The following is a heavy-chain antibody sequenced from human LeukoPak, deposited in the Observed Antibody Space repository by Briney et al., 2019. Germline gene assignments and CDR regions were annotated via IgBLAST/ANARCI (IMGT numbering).Heavy chain of an antibody. CDR2: INPNSGGT. CDR3: ATAEYSSSSSAFDI. Sequence: ASVKVSCKTSGYTFSGYYIHWVRQAPGQGLEWMGWINPNSGGTIYAQKFQGRVTMTEDTSTDTAYMELSSLRSEDTAVCYCATAEYSSSSSAFDIWGQGTMVTVSS. V-gene: IGHV1-2*02. D-gene: IGHD6-6*01. J-gene: IGHJ3*02. CDR1: GYTFSGYY.